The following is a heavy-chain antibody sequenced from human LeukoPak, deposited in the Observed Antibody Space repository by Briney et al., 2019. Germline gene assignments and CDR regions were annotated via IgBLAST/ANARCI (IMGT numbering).Heavy chain of an antibody. CDR1: GGSISSYY. V-gene: IGHV4-59*08. Sequence: SETLSLTCTVSGGSISSYYWSWIRQPPGKGLEWIGYIYYSGSTNYNPSLKSRVTISVDTSKNQFSLKLSSVTAADTAVYCCARSSGGAKPGAFDIWGQGTMVTVSS. CDR3: ARSSGGAKPGAFDI. D-gene: IGHD1-26*01. CDR2: IYYSGST. J-gene: IGHJ3*02.